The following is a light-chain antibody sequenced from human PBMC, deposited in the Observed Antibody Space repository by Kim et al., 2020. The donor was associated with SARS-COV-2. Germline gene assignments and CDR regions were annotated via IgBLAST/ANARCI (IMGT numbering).Light chain of an antibody. V-gene: IGLV3-19*01. CDR1: TLRIYY. CDR3: NSRDSNDNVV. Sequence: ALRQTARITCQGATLRIYYATWYQQKPGQAPILVIYGKNNRPSGIPDRFSGSSSGNTASLTITGTQAGDEADYYCNSRDSNDNVVFGGGTKLTVL. CDR2: GKN. J-gene: IGLJ2*01.